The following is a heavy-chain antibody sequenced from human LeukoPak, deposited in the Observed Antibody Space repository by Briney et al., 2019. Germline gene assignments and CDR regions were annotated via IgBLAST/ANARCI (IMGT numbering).Heavy chain of an antibody. Sequence: PSETLSLTCTVSGGSISSYYWSWIRQPPGKGLEWIGYIYYSGSTNYNPSLKSRVTISVDTSKNQFSLKLSSVTAADTAVYYCARLHYDILTGYYADIWGQGTMVTVSS. CDR1: GGSISSYY. D-gene: IGHD3-9*01. J-gene: IGHJ3*02. CDR3: ARLHYDILTGYYADI. CDR2: IYYSGST. V-gene: IGHV4-59*01.